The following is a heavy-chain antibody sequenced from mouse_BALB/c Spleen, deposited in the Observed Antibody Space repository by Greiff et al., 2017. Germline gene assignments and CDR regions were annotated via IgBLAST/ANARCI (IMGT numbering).Heavy chain of an antibody. D-gene: IGHD2-1*01. Sequence: VMLVESGPGLVQPSQSLSITCTVSGFSLTSYGVHWVRQSPGKGLEWLGVIWSGGSTDYNAAFISRLSISKDNSKSQVFFKMNSLQADDTAIYYCARGGYGNYERDYAMDYWGQGTSVTVSS. CDR3: ARGGYGNYERDYAMDY. CDR1: GFSLTSYG. CDR2: IWSGGST. V-gene: IGHV2-4-1*01. J-gene: IGHJ4*01.